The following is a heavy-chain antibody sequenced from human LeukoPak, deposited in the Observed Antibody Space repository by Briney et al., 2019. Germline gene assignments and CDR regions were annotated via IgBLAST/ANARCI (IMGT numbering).Heavy chain of an antibody. CDR1: GFTFSSYG. D-gene: IGHD3-10*01. J-gene: IGHJ4*02. V-gene: IGHV3-74*01. CDR3: ARGLGGTGDY. CDR2: LNSDGSST. Sequence: GGSLRLSCAASGFTFSSYGMHWVRQAPGKGLVWVSRLNSDGSSTIYADSVKGRFTISRDNAKNTLYLQMNSLRAEDTAVYYCARGLGGTGDYWGQGTLVTVSS.